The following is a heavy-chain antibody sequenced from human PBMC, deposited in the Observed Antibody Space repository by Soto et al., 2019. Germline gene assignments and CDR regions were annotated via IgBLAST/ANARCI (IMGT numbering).Heavy chain of an antibody. CDR3: ATPSGVGNGPDYFDY. V-gene: IGHV1-2*02. D-gene: IGHD2-8*01. CDR1: GYTFTGYY. J-gene: IGHJ4*02. CDR2: INPNSGGT. Sequence: ASVNVSCKTSGYTFTGYYIHWVRQAPGQGLEWMGWINPNSGGTNYAQKFQGRVTMTRDTSISTAYMELSRLRSDDTAVYYCATPSGVGNGPDYFDYWGQGTQVTVSS.